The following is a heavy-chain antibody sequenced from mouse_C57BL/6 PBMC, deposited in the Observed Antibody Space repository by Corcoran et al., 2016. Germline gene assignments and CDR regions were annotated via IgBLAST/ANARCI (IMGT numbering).Heavy chain of an antibody. D-gene: IGHD1-1*01. J-gene: IGHJ2*01. CDR1: GYTFTDYY. CDR3: ARGTTVVGDY. V-gene: IGHV1-75*01. Sequence: QVQLQQSGPELVKPGASVKISCKASGYTFTDYYINWVKQRPGQGLEWIGWIFPGSGSTYYNEKFKGKATLTVDKSSSTAYMLLSNLTSEDSVGYFGARGTTVVGDYWGQGTTLTVSS. CDR2: IFPGSGST.